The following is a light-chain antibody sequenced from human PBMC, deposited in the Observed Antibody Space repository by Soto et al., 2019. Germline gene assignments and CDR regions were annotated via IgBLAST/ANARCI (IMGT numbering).Light chain of an antibody. J-gene: IGKJ3*01. CDR3: QQCGSSPGFT. V-gene: IGKV3-20*01. Sequence: EIVLTQSPGTLSLSPGERATLSCRASQSINNRYLAWYQQKPGQAPRLLIYGASSRATGIPDRFSGSGSRTDFTLTISRLEPEDVAVYYCQQCGSSPGFTCGPGTKVD. CDR1: QSINNRY. CDR2: GAS.